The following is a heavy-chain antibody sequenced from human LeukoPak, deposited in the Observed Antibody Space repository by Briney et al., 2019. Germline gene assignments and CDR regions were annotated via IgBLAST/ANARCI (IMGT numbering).Heavy chain of an antibody. D-gene: IGHD6-25*01. CDR2: INAGNGNA. Sequence: GASVKVSCKASGYTFTSYAKHWVRQAPGQRLEWMGWINAGNGNATYTQKFQDRVTFTRDTSASTAYMDLSSLRSEDTAVYYCARVSSGWHGYLDYWGQGTPVTVSS. J-gene: IGHJ4*02. CDR3: ARVSSGWHGYLDY. V-gene: IGHV1-3*01. CDR1: GYTFTSYA.